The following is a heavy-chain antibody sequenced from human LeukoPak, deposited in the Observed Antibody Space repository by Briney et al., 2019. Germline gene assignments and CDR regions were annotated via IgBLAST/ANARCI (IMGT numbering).Heavy chain of an antibody. J-gene: IGHJ4*02. CDR2: IIPIFGTA. CDR3: ARAHIVLMVYAPGGAYFDY. Sequence: SVKVSCKASGGTFSSYAISWVRQAPGQGLEWMGGIIPIFGTANYAQKFQGRVTITADESTSTAYMELSSLRSEDTAVYYCARAHIVLMVYAPGGAYFDYWGQGTLVTVSS. CDR1: GGTFSSYA. V-gene: IGHV1-69*13. D-gene: IGHD2-8*01.